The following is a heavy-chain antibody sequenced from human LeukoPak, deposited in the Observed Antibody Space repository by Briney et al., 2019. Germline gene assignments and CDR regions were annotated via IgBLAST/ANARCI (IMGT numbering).Heavy chain of an antibody. CDR3: ARIRVVTPYYYYYYYMDV. V-gene: IGHV4-59*01. D-gene: IGHD4-23*01. Sequence: SETLSLTCTVSGGSISSYYWSWIRQPPGKGLEWIGYIYYSGSTNYNPSLKSRVTISVDTSKNQFSLKLSSVTAADTAVYYCARIRVVTPYYYYYYYMDVWGKGTTVTVSS. CDR1: GGSISSYY. J-gene: IGHJ6*03. CDR2: IYYSGST.